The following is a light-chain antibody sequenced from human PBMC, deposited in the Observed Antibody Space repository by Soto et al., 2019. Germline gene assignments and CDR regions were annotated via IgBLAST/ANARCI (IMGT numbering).Light chain of an antibody. V-gene: IGKV1-5*03. Sequence: DIQMTQSPSTLSASVGDRITITCRASQSISSWLAWYQQKPGKAPKLLIYKASVLESGVPSRFSGSESGTEFTLTISSLQPDDFATYYCQQYNSYSALTFGGGTKVEIK. CDR3: QQYNSYSALT. J-gene: IGKJ4*01. CDR1: QSISSW. CDR2: KAS.